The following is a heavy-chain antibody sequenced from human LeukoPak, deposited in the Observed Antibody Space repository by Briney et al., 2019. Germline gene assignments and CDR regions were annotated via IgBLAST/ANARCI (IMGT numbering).Heavy chain of an antibody. CDR1: GFTVSSNY. Sequence: GGSLRLSCAASGFTVSSNYMSWVRQAPGKGLEWVSVIYSGGSTYYADSVKGRFTISRDNSKNTLYLQMNSLRAEDTAVYYCARVDPHWGLDYWGQGTLVTVSS. V-gene: IGHV3-53*01. J-gene: IGHJ4*02. CDR3: ARVDPHWGLDY. D-gene: IGHD7-27*01. CDR2: IYSGGST.